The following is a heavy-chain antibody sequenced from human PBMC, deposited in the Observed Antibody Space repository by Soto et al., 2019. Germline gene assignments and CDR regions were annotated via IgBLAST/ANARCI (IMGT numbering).Heavy chain of an antibody. D-gene: IGHD6-13*01. Sequence: GASVKVSCKASGYTFTSYDINWVRQATGQGLEWMGWMNPNSGNTKYSQKFQGRVTITRDTSASTAYMELSSLRSEDTAVYYCARADSSSWYGYYYGMDVWGQGTTVTVSS. CDR1: GYTFTSYD. CDR3: ARADSSSWYGYYYGMDV. CDR2: MNPNSGNT. J-gene: IGHJ6*02. V-gene: IGHV1-8*01.